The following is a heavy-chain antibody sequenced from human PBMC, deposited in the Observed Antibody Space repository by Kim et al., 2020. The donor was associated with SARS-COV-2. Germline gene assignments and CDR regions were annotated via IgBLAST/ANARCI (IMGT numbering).Heavy chain of an antibody. D-gene: IGHD3-10*01. J-gene: IGHJ4*02. Sequence: SETLSLTCTVSGGSISSSHYYWGWIRQPPGKGLEWIGSIYYTGSTYYNPSLKSRGTISVDTSKNQFSLKLNSVTAADSAMSHCARPHRFYGFDCWGQGTL. CDR1: GGSISSSHYY. CDR3: ARPHRFYGFDC. CDR2: IYYTGST. V-gene: IGHV4-39*01.